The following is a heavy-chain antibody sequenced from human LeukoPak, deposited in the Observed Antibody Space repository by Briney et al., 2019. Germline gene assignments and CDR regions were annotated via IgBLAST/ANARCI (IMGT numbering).Heavy chain of an antibody. CDR2: IIPIFGTA. J-gene: IGHJ4*02. CDR1: GGTFSSYA. Sequence: SVKVSCKASGGTFSSYAISWVRQAPGQGLEWMGGIIPIFGTANYAQKFQGRVTITTDESTGTAYMELSSLRSEDTAVYYCAMTTGGDFWSGYNFDYWGQGTLVTVSS. D-gene: IGHD3-3*01. CDR3: AMTTGGDFWSGYNFDY. V-gene: IGHV1-69*05.